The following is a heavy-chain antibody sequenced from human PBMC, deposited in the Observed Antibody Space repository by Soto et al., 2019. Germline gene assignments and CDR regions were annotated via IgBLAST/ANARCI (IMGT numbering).Heavy chain of an antibody. CDR1: GYSFTSYW. CDR3: ARDRCTMIVVVSDAFDI. CDR2: IYPGYSDT. J-gene: IGHJ3*02. Sequence: GESLKISCKGSGYSFTSYWIGWVRQMPGKGLEWMGIIYPGYSDTRYSPSFQGQVTISADKSISTAYLQWSSLKASDTAMSYCARDRCTMIVVVSDAFDIWGQGTMVTVSS. V-gene: IGHV5-51*01. D-gene: IGHD3-22*01.